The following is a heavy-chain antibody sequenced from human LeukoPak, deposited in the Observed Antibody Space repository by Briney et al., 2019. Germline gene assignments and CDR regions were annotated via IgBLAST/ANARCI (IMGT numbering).Heavy chain of an antibody. CDR2: INPHSGGT. J-gene: IGHJ4*02. CDR3: ATYPDTGSYYYFDY. Sequence: GASVKVSCKASGYTFTGYYIHWVRQAPGQGLEWMGRINPHSGGTNYAQKLQGRVTITRDTSISTAYMELSRLRSDDTAVYYCATYPDTGSYYYFDYWGQGNLVTVSS. CDR1: GYTFTGYY. D-gene: IGHD1-26*01. V-gene: IGHV1-2*06.